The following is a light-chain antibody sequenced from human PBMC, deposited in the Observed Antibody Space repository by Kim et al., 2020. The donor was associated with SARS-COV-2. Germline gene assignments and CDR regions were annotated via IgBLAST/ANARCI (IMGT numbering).Light chain of an antibody. CDR3: QHHASYPIT. CDR2: DAS. V-gene: IGKV1-5*01. Sequence: PSVGDRFIFPCRSSQCFSSCFAWYQQKPGKAPKLLIYDASTVQSGVPSRFSGSGSGTEFTLTISSLQPDDFATYYCQHHASYPITFGQGTRLEIK. CDR1: QCFSSC. J-gene: IGKJ5*01.